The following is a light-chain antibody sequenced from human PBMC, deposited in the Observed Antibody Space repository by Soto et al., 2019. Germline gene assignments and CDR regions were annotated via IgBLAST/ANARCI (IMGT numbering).Light chain of an antibody. CDR3: QKYDSAPWT. CDR2: AAS. CDR1: QGISNY. V-gene: IGKV1-27*01. Sequence: DIQMTQSPSSLSASVRDRVTITCRASQGISNYLAWYQQKPGKVPKLLIYAASTLQSGVPSRFSGSGSGTDFTLTISSLQPADVATYYCQKYDSAPWTFGQGTNVEIK. J-gene: IGKJ1*01.